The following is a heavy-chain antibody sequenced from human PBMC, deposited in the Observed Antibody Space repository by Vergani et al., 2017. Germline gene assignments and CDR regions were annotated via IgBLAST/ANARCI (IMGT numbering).Heavy chain of an antibody. CDR2: IWYDGSNK. D-gene: IGHD3-22*01. J-gene: IGHJ3*02. CDR1: GFTFSSYG. CDR3: ASGYYYDSSGDSFDS. V-gene: IGHV3-33*01. Sequence: QVQLVESGGGVVQPGRSLRLSCAASGFTFSSYGMHWVRQAPGKGLEWVAVIWYDGSNKYYADSVKGRFTISRDNSKNTLYLQMNSLRAEDTAVYYCASGYYYDSSGDSFDSGSQGTMVTVSS.